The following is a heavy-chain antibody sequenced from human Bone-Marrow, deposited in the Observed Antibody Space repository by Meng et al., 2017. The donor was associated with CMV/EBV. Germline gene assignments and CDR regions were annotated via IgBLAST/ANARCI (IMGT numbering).Heavy chain of an antibody. D-gene: IGHD2-2*01. J-gene: IGHJ4*02. CDR1: GCTFSSYS. Sequence: AASGCTFSSYSMNWVRQAPGKGLEWVSYISSSSSTIYYADSVKGRFTISRDNAKNSLYLQMNSLRAEETAVYYCARDSRYCSSTSCPRSDYRGQGTLVTVSS. CDR2: ISSSSSTI. V-gene: IGHV3-48*04. CDR3: ARDSRYCSSTSCPRSDY.